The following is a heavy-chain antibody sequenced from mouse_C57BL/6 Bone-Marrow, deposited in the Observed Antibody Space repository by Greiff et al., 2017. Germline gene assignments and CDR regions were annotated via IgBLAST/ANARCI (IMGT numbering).Heavy chain of an antibody. Sequence: VQLQQPGAELVKPGASVKMSCKASGYTFTSYWITWVKQRPGQGLEWIGDIYPGSGSTNYNEKFKSKATLTVDTSSSTACMQLSSLTSEDSAVYYGARGVTASPFNTMGYWGQGPSVPVTS. D-gene: IGHD2-1*01. CDR2: IYPGSGST. J-gene: IGHJ4*01. CDR1: GYTFTSYW. V-gene: IGHV1-55*01. CDR3: ARGVTASPFNTMGY.